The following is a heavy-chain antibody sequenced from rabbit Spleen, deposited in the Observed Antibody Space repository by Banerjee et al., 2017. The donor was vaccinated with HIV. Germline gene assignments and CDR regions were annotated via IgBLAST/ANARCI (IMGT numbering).Heavy chain of an antibody. CDR3: ARGEHFSVGFSAFAIYLDL. Sequence: QSLEESGGGLVKPGGTLTLTCKASGFDFSSSYYMCWVRQAPGKGLELIACIDTSSVKTPDATWAKGRFTISKTSSTTVTLQMTSLTAADMATYFCARGEHFSVGFSAFAIYLDLWGPGTLVTVS. CDR1: GFDFSSSYY. D-gene: IGHD6-1*01. CDR2: IDTSSVKT. V-gene: IGHV1S40*01. J-gene: IGHJ4*01.